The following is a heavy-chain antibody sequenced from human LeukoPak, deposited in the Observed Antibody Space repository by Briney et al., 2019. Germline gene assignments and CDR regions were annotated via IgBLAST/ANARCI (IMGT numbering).Heavy chain of an antibody. CDR3: ARVRAYCSPTSCYANHFDY. J-gene: IGHJ4*02. V-gene: IGHV3-74*01. D-gene: IGHD2-2*01. Sequence: GGSLRLSCAASVFTFSSYWMHWVRQAPGKGLVWVSRIISDGSTTSYTDSVRGGFTISRDNAKNTLYLQMNSLRAEDTAIYYCARVRAYCSPTSCYANHFDYWGQGTLVTVSS. CDR2: IISDGSTT. CDR1: VFTFSSYW.